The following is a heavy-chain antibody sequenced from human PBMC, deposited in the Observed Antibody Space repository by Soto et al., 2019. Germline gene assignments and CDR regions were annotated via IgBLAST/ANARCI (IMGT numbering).Heavy chain of an antibody. V-gene: IGHV3-23*01. D-gene: IGHD4-17*01. CDR3: SKGGLGDSRPDFDY. Sequence: EVQLLESGGGLVQPGGSLRLSCVASGFTFSSSPMTWVRQAPGRGLDWVSSINAGGGATNYADSVKGRFTISIDNSKNTLYLQINSLRAEDTAVYYCSKGGLGDSRPDFDYWGQGTLVTVSS. CDR2: INAGGGAT. CDR1: GFTFSSSP. J-gene: IGHJ4*02.